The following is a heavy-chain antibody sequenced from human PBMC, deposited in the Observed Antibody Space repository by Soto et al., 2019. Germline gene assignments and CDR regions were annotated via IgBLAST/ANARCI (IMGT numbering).Heavy chain of an antibody. CDR2: INPNSGGT. CDR1: GYTFTGYY. Sequence: QVQLVQSGAEVKKPGASVKVSCKASGYTFTGYYMHWVRQAPGQGLEWMGWINPNSGGTNYAQKFQGRVTMTRDTSISTAYMEVSRLRSDDTAVYYCARDPPAPDYYDSSGYYYPFDYWGQGTLVTVSS. D-gene: IGHD3-22*01. J-gene: IGHJ4*02. CDR3: ARDPPAPDYYDSSGYYYPFDY. V-gene: IGHV1-2*02.